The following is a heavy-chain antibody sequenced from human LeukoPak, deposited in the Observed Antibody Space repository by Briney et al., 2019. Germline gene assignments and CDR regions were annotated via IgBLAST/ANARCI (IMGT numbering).Heavy chain of an antibody. CDR3: WSEHSRGWYGDDY. Sequence: PGGSLRLSCAASGFTVSSNYMSWVRQAPGKGLEWGSVIYSGGSTYYADYVKGRFTISRDNSKNTQYIQMNSLRAEDTARNCRWSEHSRGWYGDDYWGQGTLVTVSS. J-gene: IGHJ4*02. D-gene: IGHD6-19*01. CDR1: GFTVSSNY. V-gene: IGHV3-66*01. CDR2: IYSGGST.